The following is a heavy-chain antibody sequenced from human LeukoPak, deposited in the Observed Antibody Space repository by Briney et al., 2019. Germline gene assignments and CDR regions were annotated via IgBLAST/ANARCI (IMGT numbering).Heavy chain of an antibody. D-gene: IGHD6-13*01. CDR2: INSDGSST. CDR3: ARDWMYSRNWFDP. Sequence: PGGSLRLSCAASGFTFSSYWMHWVRQAPGKGLLWVSRINSDGSSTSYADSVKGRFTISRDNAKNTVYLQMNSLRAEDTAVYYCARDWMYSRNWFDPWGQGTLVTVSS. CDR1: GFTFSSYW. J-gene: IGHJ5*02. V-gene: IGHV3-74*01.